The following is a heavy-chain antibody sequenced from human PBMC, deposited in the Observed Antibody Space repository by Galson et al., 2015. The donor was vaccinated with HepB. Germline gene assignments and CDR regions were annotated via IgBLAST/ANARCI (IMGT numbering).Heavy chain of an antibody. J-gene: IGHJ5*02. CDR3: ARDKQWLASTWFDP. Sequence: SLRLSCAASGFTFSSYWMSWVRQAPGKGLEWVANIKQDGSEKYYVDSVKGRFTISRDNTKNSLYLQMNSLRDEDTAVYYCARDKQWLASTWFDPWGQGTLVTVSS. CDR1: GFTFSSYW. CDR2: IKQDGSEK. D-gene: IGHD6-19*01. V-gene: IGHV3-7*01.